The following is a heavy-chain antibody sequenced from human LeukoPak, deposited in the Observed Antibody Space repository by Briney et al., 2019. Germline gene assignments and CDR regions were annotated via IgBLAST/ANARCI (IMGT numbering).Heavy chain of an antibody. V-gene: IGHV3-30-3*01. J-gene: IGHJ4*02. CDR1: GFTFSSYA. CDR2: ISYDGSNK. D-gene: IGHD6-19*01. CDR3: AKAGIGVVGYFDY. Sequence: GGSLRLSCAASGFTFSSYAMHWVRQAPGKGLEWVAVISYDGSNKYYADSVKGRFTISRDNSKNTLYLQMNSLRDEDTALYYCAKAGIGVVGYFDYWGQGTPVTVSS.